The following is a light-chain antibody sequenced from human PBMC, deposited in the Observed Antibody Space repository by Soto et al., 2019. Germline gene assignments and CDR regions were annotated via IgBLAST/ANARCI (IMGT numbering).Light chain of an antibody. CDR3: QQYDNWPWT. Sequence: EIVMTQSPATLSVSPGGRATLSCRASQSISDTLAWYQQKPGQPPRLLIHGASTRAPGFPGRFRGSGSGTDFPLTISSLQSEDFAVYYCQQYDNWPWTFGQGTKVEIK. V-gene: IGKV3-15*01. CDR1: QSISDT. J-gene: IGKJ1*01. CDR2: GAS.